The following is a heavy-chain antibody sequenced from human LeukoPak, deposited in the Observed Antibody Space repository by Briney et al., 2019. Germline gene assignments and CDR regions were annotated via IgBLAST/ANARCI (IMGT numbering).Heavy chain of an antibody. Sequence: PSETLSLPCTVSGGSISSSSYYWGWIRQPPGKGLEWIGSIYYSGSTYYNPSLKSRVTISVDTSKNQFSLKLSSVTAADTAVYYCARHNGDYRYWGQGTLVTVSS. V-gene: IGHV4-39*01. D-gene: IGHD4-17*01. J-gene: IGHJ4*02. CDR1: GGSISSSSYY. CDR3: ARHNGDYRY. CDR2: IYYSGST.